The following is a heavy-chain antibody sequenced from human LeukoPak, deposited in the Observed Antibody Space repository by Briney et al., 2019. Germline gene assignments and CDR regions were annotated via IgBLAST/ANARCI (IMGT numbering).Heavy chain of an antibody. CDR1: GYTFTGYY. CDR2: FDPEDGET. J-gene: IGHJ3*02. V-gene: IGHV1-24*01. D-gene: IGHD1-20*01. Sequence: GASVKVSCKASGYTFTGYYMHWVRQAPGQGLEWMGGFDPEDGETIYAQKFQGRVTMTEDTSTDTAYMELSSLRSEDTAVYYCATVTDDAFDIWGQGTMVTVSS. CDR3: ATVTDDAFDI.